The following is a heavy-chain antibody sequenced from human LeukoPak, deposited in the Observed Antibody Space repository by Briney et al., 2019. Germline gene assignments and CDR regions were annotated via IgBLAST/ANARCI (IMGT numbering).Heavy chain of an antibody. CDR1: GYTSTTYA. V-gene: IGHV1-3*01. J-gene: IGHJ4*02. CDR3: AVGFEWLGLFDY. D-gene: IGHD6-19*01. CDR2: INAGNVNT. Sequence: ASVKVSCKTSGYTSTTYAMHWVRQAPGQRLEWMGWINAGNVNTKYSQKFQGRVTITRDTSASTAYMELSSLRSEDTAVYYCAVGFEWLGLFDYWGQGTLVTVSS.